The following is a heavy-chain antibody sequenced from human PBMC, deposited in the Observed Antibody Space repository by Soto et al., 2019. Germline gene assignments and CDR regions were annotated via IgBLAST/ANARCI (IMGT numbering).Heavy chain of an antibody. J-gene: IGHJ4*02. CDR2: FSAGGDYR. CDR3: AREARYDRGVYHYEGIDD. D-gene: IGHD3-22*01. CDR1: GFSFSDYS. Sequence: EVQLLQSGGGLAQPGGSLTLSCAASGFSFSDYSMNWVRRAPGKGLEWVSAFSAGGDYRHYTDSVKGRFTISRDKSKKTLFLQMNSLRAEDTARYCCAREARYDRGVYHYEGIDDWGQGALVTVSS. V-gene: IGHV3-23*01.